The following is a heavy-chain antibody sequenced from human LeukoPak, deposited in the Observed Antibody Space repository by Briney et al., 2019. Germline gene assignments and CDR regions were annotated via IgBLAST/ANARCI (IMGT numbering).Heavy chain of an antibody. Sequence: PGGSLRLSCAASGFTFNRYAMHWVRQAPGKGLEWVGLISGDGITTYYLDSVKGRFTISRDNSKNSLYLHMNSLRSEDTGLYYCAKDHVYGGADDWGQGTLVTVSS. J-gene: IGHJ4*02. CDR1: GFTFNRYA. CDR2: ISGDGITT. CDR3: AKDHVYGGADD. V-gene: IGHV3-43*02. D-gene: IGHD4-23*01.